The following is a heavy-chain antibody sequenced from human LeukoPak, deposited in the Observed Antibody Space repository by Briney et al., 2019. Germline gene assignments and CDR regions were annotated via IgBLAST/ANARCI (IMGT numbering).Heavy chain of an antibody. Sequence: GGSLRLSCAASGFTFSSYGMQWFRQAPDKGLEWVAAISNDGSSKYYADSVKGRFTISRDNSKNTLYLQMNSLRAEDTAVYYCAKVDIVATIDAGRLVDYWGQGTLVTVSS. CDR3: AKVDIVATIDAGRLVDY. D-gene: IGHD5-12*01. CDR1: GFTFSSYG. CDR2: ISNDGSSK. V-gene: IGHV3-30*18. J-gene: IGHJ4*02.